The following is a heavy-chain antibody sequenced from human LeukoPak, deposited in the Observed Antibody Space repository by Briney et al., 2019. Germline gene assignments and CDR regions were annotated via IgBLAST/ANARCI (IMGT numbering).Heavy chain of an antibody. CDR1: GFTVSSNY. CDR2: IYSGGST. Sequence: GALRLSCAASGFTVSSNYMSWVRQAPGKGLEWVSVIYSGGSTYYADSVKGRFTISRDNSKNTLYLQMNSLRAEDTAVYYCARGGPYYDILTGFDYWGQGTLVTVSS. D-gene: IGHD3-9*01. J-gene: IGHJ4*02. CDR3: ARGGPYYDILTGFDY. V-gene: IGHV3-53*01.